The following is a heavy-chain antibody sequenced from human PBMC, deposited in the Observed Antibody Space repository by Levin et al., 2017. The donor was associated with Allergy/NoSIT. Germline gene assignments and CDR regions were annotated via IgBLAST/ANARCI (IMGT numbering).Heavy chain of an antibody. Sequence: GGSLRLSCAASGFTFSSHWMSWVRQAPGKGLEWVANIKQDGSEKYYVDSVKGRFTISRDNAKNSLYLQMNSLRAEDTAVYYCARAVFKGYDILTGYLYYMDVWGKGTTVTVSS. CDR2: IKQDGSEK. D-gene: IGHD3-9*01. CDR3: ARAVFKGYDILTGYLYYMDV. V-gene: IGHV3-7*04. CDR1: GFTFSSHW. J-gene: IGHJ6*03.